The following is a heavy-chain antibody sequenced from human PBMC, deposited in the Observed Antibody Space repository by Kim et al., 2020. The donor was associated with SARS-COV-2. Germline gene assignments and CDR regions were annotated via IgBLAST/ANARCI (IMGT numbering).Heavy chain of an antibody. CDR3: VKEGLDDGDFYSKEY. V-gene: IGHV3-64D*06. J-gene: IGHJ4*01. CDR2: ITGDGDDT. Sequence: GGSLRLSCSGSGFTFSTYSMDWVRQTPGKRLEYVSVITGDGDDTYYAASVKGRFTISRDNSRNTLYLQMSRLRAEDTAVYYCVKEGLDDGDFYSKEYWG. D-gene: IGHD2-15*01. CDR1: GFTFSTYS.